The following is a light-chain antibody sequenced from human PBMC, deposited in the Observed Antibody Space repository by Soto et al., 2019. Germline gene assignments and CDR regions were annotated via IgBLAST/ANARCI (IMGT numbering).Light chain of an antibody. Sequence: SYELTQPPSVSVSPGQTARITCSGDALPKQYAYWYQQKPGQAPVLVIYKDSERPSGIPERFSGSSSGTTVTLTISGVQAAAEADYYCQSADSSGTVVFGGGTKLTVL. CDR1: ALPKQY. CDR2: KDS. V-gene: IGLV3-25*03. CDR3: QSADSSGTVV. J-gene: IGLJ2*01.